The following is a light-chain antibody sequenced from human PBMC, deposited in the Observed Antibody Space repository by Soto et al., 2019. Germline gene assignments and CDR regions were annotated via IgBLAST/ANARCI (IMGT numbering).Light chain of an antibody. CDR3: QQRSNWPLT. J-gene: IGKJ4*01. V-gene: IGKV3-11*01. CDR2: DAS. CDR1: QNVNNY. Sequence: EIVLTQSPATLSLSPGERATLSCRASQNVNNYLAWYQQRPGQAPRLLIYDASNRATGLPARFSGSGSGTDFPLTISSLEPEDFAVYYCQQRSNWPLTFGGGTKVEIK.